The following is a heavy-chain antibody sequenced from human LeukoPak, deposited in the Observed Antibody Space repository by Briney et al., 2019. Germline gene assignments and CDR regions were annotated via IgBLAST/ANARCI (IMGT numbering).Heavy chain of an antibody. CDR3: VRGTGY. V-gene: IGHV3-64D*06. CDR2: ISSNGDNT. J-gene: IGHJ4*02. CDR1: GFTFSTYV. Sequence: GGSLRLSCSVSGFTFSTYVMHWVRQAPGKGLEYVSAISSNGDNTYYAGSVKGRFTISRDNSKNTLYLQMSSLRPDDTAVYFCVRGTGYWGQGTLVTVSS.